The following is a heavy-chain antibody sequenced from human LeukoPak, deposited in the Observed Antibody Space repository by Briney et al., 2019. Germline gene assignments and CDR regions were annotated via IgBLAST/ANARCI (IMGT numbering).Heavy chain of an antibody. D-gene: IGHD3-9*01. CDR1: GFTFSSYG. CDR2: ISGSGGST. Sequence: GGSLRLSCAASGFTFSSYGMSWVRQAPGKGLEWVSAISGSGGSTYYADSVKGRFTISIDNSKNTLYLQMNSLRAEDTAVYYCAKVGYDILAGYYEFFDYWGQGTLVTVSS. V-gene: IGHV3-23*01. J-gene: IGHJ4*02. CDR3: AKVGYDILAGYYEFFDY.